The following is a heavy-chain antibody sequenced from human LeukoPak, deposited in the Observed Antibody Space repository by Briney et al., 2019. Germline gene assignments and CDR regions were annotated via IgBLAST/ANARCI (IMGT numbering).Heavy chain of an antibody. Sequence: PGGSLRLSCAASGFTFSDYYMSWIRQAPGKGLEWVSYISSSGSTIYYADSVKGRFTISRDNAKNSLYLQMNSLRAEDTAVYYCASGPHDYGELEPGFDIWGQGTMVAVSS. CDR3: ASGPHDYGELEPGFDI. CDR2: ISSSGSTI. J-gene: IGHJ3*02. CDR1: GFTFSDYY. V-gene: IGHV3-11*01. D-gene: IGHD4-17*01.